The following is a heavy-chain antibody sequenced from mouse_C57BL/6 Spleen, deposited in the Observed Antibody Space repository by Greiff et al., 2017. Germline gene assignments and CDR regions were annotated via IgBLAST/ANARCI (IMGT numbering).Heavy chain of an antibody. J-gene: IGHJ2*01. V-gene: IGHV1-52*01. Sequence: QVQLKQPGAELVRPGSSVKLSCKASGYTFTSYWMHWVKQRPIQGLEWIGNIDPSDSETHYNQKFKDKATLTVDKSSSTAYMQLSSLTSEDSAVYYCARGSSGPFDYWGQGTTLTVSS. CDR2: IDPSDSET. D-gene: IGHD3-2*02. CDR3: ARGSSGPFDY. CDR1: GYTFTSYW.